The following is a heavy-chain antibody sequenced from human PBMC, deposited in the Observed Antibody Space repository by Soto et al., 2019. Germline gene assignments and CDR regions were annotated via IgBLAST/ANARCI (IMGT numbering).Heavy chain of an antibody. CDR2: IYYSGST. Sequence: SETLSLTCTVSGGSISSYYWSWIRQPPGKGLEWIGYIYYSGSTNYNPSLKSRVTISVDTSKNQFSLKLSSVTAADTAVYYCARASIAAAGTPDYWGQGTLVTVSS. V-gene: IGHV4-59*01. D-gene: IGHD6-13*01. CDR1: GGSISSYY. J-gene: IGHJ4*02. CDR3: ARASIAAAGTPDY.